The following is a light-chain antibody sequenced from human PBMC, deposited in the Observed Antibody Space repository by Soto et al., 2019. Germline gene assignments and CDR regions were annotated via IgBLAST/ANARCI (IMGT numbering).Light chain of an antibody. CDR3: QQYGSTPPGS. CDR2: GAS. CDR1: QSLASNY. V-gene: IGKV3-20*01. Sequence: EIVLTQSPATLSLSPGESATLSCRASQSLASNYLAWYQQKPGQAPRLLIYGASNRATGIPDRFSGSGSGTEFTVTISKVEPEDFAVDYCQQYGSTPPGSFGRGTKLEIK. J-gene: IGKJ2*03.